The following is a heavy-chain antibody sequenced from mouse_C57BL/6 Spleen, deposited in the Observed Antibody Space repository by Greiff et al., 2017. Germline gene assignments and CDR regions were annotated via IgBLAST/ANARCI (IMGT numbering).Heavy chain of an antibody. CDR1: GYSFTSYY. V-gene: IGHV1-66*01. Sequence: QVQLQQSGPELVKPGASVKISCKASGYSFTSYYIHWVKQRPGQGLEWIGWIYPGSGNTKYNEKFKGKATLTADTSSSTAYMQLSSLTSEDSAVYYCPRGDYYAMDYWGQGTSVTVSS. CDR2: IYPGSGNT. CDR3: PRGDYYAMDY. J-gene: IGHJ4*01.